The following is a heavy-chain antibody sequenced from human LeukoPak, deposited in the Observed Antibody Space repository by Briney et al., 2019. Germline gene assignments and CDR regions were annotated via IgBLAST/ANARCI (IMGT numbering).Heavy chain of an antibody. Sequence: ASVKVSCKASGYSFTGYYMHWVRQAPGQGLEWMGWVNPNGGGTTYAQKFQGRVTMTRDTSISTAYMELSRLRSDDTAVYYCAREGYSSYWGQGTLVTVSS. V-gene: IGHV1-2*02. CDR3: AREGYSSY. CDR1: GYSFTGYY. D-gene: IGHD4-11*01. J-gene: IGHJ4*02. CDR2: VNPNGGGT.